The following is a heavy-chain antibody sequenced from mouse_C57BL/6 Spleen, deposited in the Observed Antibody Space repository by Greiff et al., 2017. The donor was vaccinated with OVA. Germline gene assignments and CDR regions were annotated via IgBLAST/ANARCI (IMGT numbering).Heavy chain of an antibody. J-gene: IGHJ4*01. V-gene: IGHV2-2*01. D-gene: IGHD2-2*01. CDR1: GFSLTSYG. CDR2: IWRGGST. Sequence: VQLQQSGPGLVQPSQSLSITCTVSGFSLTSYGVHWVRQSPGKGLEWLGVIWRGGSTDYNAAFISRLSIRKDNSKSQVFFKMNSLQADDTAIYYCARRGGYYDAMDYWGQGTSVTVSS. CDR3: ARRGGYYDAMDY.